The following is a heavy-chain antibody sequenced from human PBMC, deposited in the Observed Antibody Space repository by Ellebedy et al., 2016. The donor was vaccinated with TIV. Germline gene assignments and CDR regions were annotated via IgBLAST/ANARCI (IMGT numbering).Heavy chain of an antibody. CDR2: IYYGGNA. CDR3: ARNLLIFTFDKCYFDL. V-gene: IGHV4-39*01. D-gene: IGHD3/OR15-3a*01. J-gene: IGHJ2*01. CDR1: GGSISSSPYY. Sequence: SETLSLTCTVSGGSISSSPYYWGWIRQPPGKGLEWIGTIYYGGNAYYNPSLKSRVTISVDTSKNQFSLKLSSVTAADTAVYYCARNLLIFTFDKCYFDLWGRGTLVTVSS.